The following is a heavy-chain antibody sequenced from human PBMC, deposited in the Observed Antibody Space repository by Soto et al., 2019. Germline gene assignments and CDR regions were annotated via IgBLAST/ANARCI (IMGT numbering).Heavy chain of an antibody. Sequence: EVQLVESGGGLVQPGRSLRLSCAASGFTFDDYAMHWVRQAPGKGLEWVSGISWNSGSIGYADSVKGRFTISRDNAKNSLYLQMNSLRAEDTALYYCAKDIWLGMTSYYGMDVWGQGTKVTVSS. V-gene: IGHV3-9*01. CDR1: GFTFDDYA. CDR2: ISWNSGSI. J-gene: IGHJ6*02. CDR3: AKDIWLGMTSYYGMDV. D-gene: IGHD3-9*01.